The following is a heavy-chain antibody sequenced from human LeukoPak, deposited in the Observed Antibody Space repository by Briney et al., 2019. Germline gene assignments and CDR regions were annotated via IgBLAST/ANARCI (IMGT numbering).Heavy chain of an antibody. D-gene: IGHD3-22*01. V-gene: IGHV4-34*01. CDR1: GGSFSGYY. Sequence: SETLSLTCAVYGGSFSGYYWSWIRQPPGKGLEWIGEINHSGSTNYNPSLKSRVTISVDTSKNQFSPKRSSVTAADTAVYYCARWIVVDRQVMDVWGQGTTVTVSS. J-gene: IGHJ6*02. CDR2: INHSGST. CDR3: ARWIVVDRQVMDV.